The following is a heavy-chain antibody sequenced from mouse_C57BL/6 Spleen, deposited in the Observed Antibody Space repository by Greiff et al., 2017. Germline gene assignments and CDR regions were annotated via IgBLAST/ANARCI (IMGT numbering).Heavy chain of an antibody. CDR1: GFTFSSYA. CDR3: ARDYGIFYYYAMDY. D-gene: IGHD2-1*01. CDR2: ISDGGSYT. J-gene: IGHJ4*01. V-gene: IGHV5-4*01. Sequence: EVQVVESGGGLVKPGGSLKLSCAASGFTFSSYAMSWVRQTPEKRLEWVATISDGGSYTYYTDNVKGRFTISTDNAKNNLYLQMFHLKSVDTAMYYCARDYGIFYYYAMDYWGQGTSVTVSS.